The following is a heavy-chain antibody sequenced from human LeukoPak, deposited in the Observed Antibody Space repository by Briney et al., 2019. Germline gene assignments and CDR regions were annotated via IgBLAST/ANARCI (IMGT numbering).Heavy chain of an antibody. J-gene: IGHJ4*02. CDR3: ARQTGNFDY. V-gene: IGHV4-59*08. D-gene: IGHD7-27*01. CDR2: IYYSGST. CDR1: GCSISSYY. Sequence: SETLSLTCTVSGCSISSYYWSWIRQPPGKGLEWIGYIYYSGSTNYNPSLKSRVTISVDTSKNQFSLKLSSVTAADTAVYYCARQTGNFDYWGQGTLVTVSS.